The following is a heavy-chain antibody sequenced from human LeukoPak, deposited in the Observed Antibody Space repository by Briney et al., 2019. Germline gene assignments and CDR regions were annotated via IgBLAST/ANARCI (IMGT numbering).Heavy chain of an antibody. CDR1: GFTFSDYG. D-gene: IGHD6-19*01. V-gene: IGHV1-46*01. CDR2: INPSGGST. CDR3: ARDPRSGWNAFDI. Sequence: PGRSLRLSCAASGFTFSDYGMHWVRQAPGQGLEWMGIINPSGGSTSYAQKFQGRVTMTRDTSTSTVYMELSSLRSEDTAVYYCARDPRSGWNAFDIWGQGTMVTVSS. J-gene: IGHJ3*02.